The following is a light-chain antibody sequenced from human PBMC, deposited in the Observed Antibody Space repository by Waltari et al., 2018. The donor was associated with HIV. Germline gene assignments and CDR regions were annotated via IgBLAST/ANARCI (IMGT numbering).Light chain of an antibody. CDR1: QKVNSN. V-gene: IGKV3-11*01. Sequence: EIVLTHSPPPLPFPHGQMAPFPCRASQKVNSNVAWYQQKHGQAPSLLIYDASPRAAGVPARFSGSGSGTDFTLTISSLEPEDFAVYYCQQRSGWPPYSFGQGTRLEIK. CDR3: QQRSGWPPYS. CDR2: DAS. J-gene: IGKJ2*03.